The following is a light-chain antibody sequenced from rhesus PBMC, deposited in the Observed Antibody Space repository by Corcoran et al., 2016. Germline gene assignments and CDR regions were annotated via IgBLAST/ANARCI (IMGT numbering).Light chain of an antibody. V-gene: IGKV1S14*01. Sequence: DIQMTQSPSSLSASVGDTVTITCRSGQDITTYLAWYQQNTGKPPKPLIYYATNSETGFPINFAASGLGTDLTLTIRRGQPEDFATYYCEQHYTYPRTFGQGTKVEIK. J-gene: IGKJ1*01. CDR1: QDITTY. CDR2: YAT. CDR3: EQHYTYPRT.